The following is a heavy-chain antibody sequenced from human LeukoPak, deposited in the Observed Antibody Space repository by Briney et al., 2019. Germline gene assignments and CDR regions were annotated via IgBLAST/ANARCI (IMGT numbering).Heavy chain of an antibody. CDR3: AKQLGYCSDGSCYFPY. Sequence: GGSLRLYCAASGFTFSSSAMSWVRQAPGKGLEWVSAISNNGGYTYYADSVQGRFTISRDNSKSTLCLQMNSLRAEDTAVYYCAKQLGYCSDGSCYFPYWGQGTLVTVSS. V-gene: IGHV3-23*01. CDR2: ISNNGGYT. CDR1: GFTFSSSA. D-gene: IGHD2-15*01. J-gene: IGHJ4*02.